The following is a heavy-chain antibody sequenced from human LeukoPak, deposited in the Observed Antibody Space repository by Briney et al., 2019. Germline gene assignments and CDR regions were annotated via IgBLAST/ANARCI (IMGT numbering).Heavy chain of an antibody. CDR3: ARGSGWSGGFDQ. Sequence: GGSLRLSCAASGFTFSSMNWVRQAPGKGLEWVSSISSSSSYIYYADSVKGRFTISRDNAKNSLYLQMNSLRVEDTAVYYCARGSGWSGGFDQWGQATLVTVSS. CDR1: GFTFSS. V-gene: IGHV3-21*04. CDR2: ISSSSSYI. D-gene: IGHD6-19*01. J-gene: IGHJ4*02.